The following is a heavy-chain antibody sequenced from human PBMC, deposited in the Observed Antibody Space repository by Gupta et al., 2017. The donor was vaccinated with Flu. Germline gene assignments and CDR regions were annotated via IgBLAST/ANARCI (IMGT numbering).Heavy chain of an antibody. CDR1: GFTFSSYW. V-gene: IGHV3-74*01. D-gene: IGHD4-17*01. CDR3: ARVAYGDYHFDF. J-gene: IGHJ4*02. CDR2: INSDGITI. Sequence: EVQLVESGGGLVQPGGSLRLSCAASGFTFSSYWMHWVRQGAGKGLVWVSRINSDGITITFAGSVKVRLSISRDNAKNTLYLQMNSLRAEDTAVYYCARVAYGDYHFDFRGQGTLVTVSS.